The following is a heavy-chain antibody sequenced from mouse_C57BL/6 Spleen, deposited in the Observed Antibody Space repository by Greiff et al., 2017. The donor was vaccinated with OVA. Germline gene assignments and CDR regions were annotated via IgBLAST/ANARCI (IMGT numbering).Heavy chain of an antibody. Sequence: QVQLQQSGAELVKPGASVKLSCKASGYTFTSYWMHWVKQRPGRGLEWIGRIDPNSGGTKYNEKFKSKATLTVDKPSSTAYMQLSSLTSEDSAVYYCARGERSIRSYDYFDYWGQGTTLTVSS. J-gene: IGHJ2*01. D-gene: IGHD1-1*01. CDR2: IDPNSGGT. CDR3: ARGERSIRSYDYFDY. CDR1: GYTFTSYW. V-gene: IGHV1-72*01.